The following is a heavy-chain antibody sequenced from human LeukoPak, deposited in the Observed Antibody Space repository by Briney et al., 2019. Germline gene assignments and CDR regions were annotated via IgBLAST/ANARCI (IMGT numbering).Heavy chain of an antibody. CDR2: IIPIFGTA. CDR3: ARDGSGKGSYPIFDP. J-gene: IGHJ5*02. Sequence: GASVKVSCKASGGTFSSYAISWVRQAPGQGLEWMGGIIPIFGTANYAQKFQGRVTITADESTSTAYMELSSLRSEDTAVYYCARDGSGKGSYPIFDPWGQGTLVTVPS. D-gene: IGHD1-26*01. CDR1: GGTFSSYA. V-gene: IGHV1-69*13.